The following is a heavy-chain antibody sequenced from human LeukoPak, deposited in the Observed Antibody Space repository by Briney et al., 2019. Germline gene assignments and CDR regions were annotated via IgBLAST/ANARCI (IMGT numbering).Heavy chain of an antibody. CDR1: GGSISSSSYY. CDR2: IYYSGST. J-gene: IGHJ6*03. V-gene: IGHV4-39*07. D-gene: IGHD2-15*01. Sequence: SETLSLTCTVSGGSISSSSYYWGWIRQPPGQGLEWIGSIYYSGSTYYNPSLKSRVTISVGTSKNQFSLKLSSVTAADTAVYYCAREHCSGGSCYSIYYYYYMDVWGKGTTVTVSS. CDR3: AREHCSGGSCYSIYYYYYMDV.